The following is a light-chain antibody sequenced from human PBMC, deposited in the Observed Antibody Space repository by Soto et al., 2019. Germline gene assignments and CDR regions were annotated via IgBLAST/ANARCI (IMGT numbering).Light chain of an antibody. V-gene: IGLV2-14*01. CDR2: EVS. CDR1: SSDVGGYIY. J-gene: IGLJ1*01. CDR3: SAYTSVSTFV. Sequence: QSALTQPASVSGSPGQSITISCTGTSSDVGGYIYVSWYQQYPGKAPQLMIYEVSNRPSGISNRFSGSKSGNTASLTISGLQAEDEADYYCSAYTSVSTFVFGTGTKVTVL.